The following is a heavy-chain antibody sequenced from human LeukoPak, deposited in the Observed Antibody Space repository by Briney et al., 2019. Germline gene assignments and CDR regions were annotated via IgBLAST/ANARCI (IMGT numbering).Heavy chain of an antibody. Sequence: SETLSLTCSVSGGSISGGSYYGSWIRQPAGKVLEWVGRIYSSGSTNYNPSLKSRVTMSVDMSKNQCSLKVSSVIAADTAVYYCARGSIAASGAKWIDPWGQGTLVTVSS. D-gene: IGHD6-13*01. CDR1: GGSISGGSYY. J-gene: IGHJ5*02. CDR2: IYSSGST. CDR3: ARGSIAASGAKWIDP. V-gene: IGHV4-61*02.